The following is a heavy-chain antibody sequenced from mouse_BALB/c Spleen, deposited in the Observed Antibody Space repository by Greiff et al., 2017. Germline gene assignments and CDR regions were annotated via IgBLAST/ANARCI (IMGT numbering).Heavy chain of an antibody. D-gene: IGHD1-1*01. CDR2: IRLKSNNYAT. J-gene: IGHJ2*01. V-gene: IGHV6-6*02. CDR1: GFTFSNYW. CDR3: TRRGTTVYYFDY. Sequence: EVKLEESGGGLVQPGGSMKLSCVASGFTFSNYWMNWVRQSPEKGLEWVAEIRLKSNNYATHYAESVKGRFTISRDDSKSSVYLQMNNLRAEDTGIYYCTRRGTTVYYFDYWGQGTTLTVSS.